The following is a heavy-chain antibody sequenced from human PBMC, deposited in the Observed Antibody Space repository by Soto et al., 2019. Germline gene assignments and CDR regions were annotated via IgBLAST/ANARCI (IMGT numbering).Heavy chain of an antibody. J-gene: IGHJ4*02. CDR1: GFTFSNYA. CDR2: ISGSGDST. V-gene: IGHV3-23*01. Sequence: EVQLLESGGGLVQTGGSLRLSCAASGFTFSNYAMSWVRQAPGKGLEWVAVISGSGDSTYVKGRFTVSRDNAKNTLHLQMNSLRAEDTAVYYCAKAEEASGNVNSFLAYWGQGTLVTVSP. CDR3: AKAEEASGNVNSFLAY. D-gene: IGHD2-15*01.